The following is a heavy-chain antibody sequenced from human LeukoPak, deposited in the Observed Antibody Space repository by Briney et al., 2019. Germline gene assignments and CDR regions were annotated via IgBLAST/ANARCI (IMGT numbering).Heavy chain of an antibody. V-gene: IGHV4-38-2*02. J-gene: IGHJ6*03. Sequence: SETLSLTCAVSGYSISSGYYWGWIRQPPGKGLEWIGSIYHSGSTYYNPSLTGRVTISVDTSKNQFSLKLSSVTAADTAVYYCARDLVYYDILTGSVAAMDVWGKGTTVTVSS. CDR1: GYSISSGYY. D-gene: IGHD3-9*01. CDR3: ARDLVYYDILTGSVAAMDV. CDR2: IYHSGST.